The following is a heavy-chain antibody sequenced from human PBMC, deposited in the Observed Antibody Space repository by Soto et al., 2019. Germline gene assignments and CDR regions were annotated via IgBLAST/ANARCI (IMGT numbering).Heavy chain of an antibody. D-gene: IGHD3-3*01. CDR1: GFSITNTW. V-gene: IGHV3-15*07. J-gene: IGHJ4*02. CDR3: NSYPDFWGGHTPL. CDR2: VKSKADGGTA. Sequence: ESGGGLVQPGGSLRPSCAASGFSITNTWMHWVRQAPGKGLEWVGRVKSKADGGTADYAAPVKGRFTVSRDDSKNTQYLQMNSLKMEDTAVYYCNSYPDFWGGHTPLWGQGTLVTVSS.